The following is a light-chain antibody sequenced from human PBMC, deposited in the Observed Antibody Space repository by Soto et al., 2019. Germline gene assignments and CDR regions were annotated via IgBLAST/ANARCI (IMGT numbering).Light chain of an antibody. CDR2: DVS. Sequence: QSALTQPASVSVSPGQSITISCTGTSSDVGGYNYVSWYQQHPGKAPKLMIYDVSNRPSGVSNRFSGSKSGNTASLTISGLQAEDEADYYCRSYTSSSTRRVFGGGTKLTVL. J-gene: IGLJ2*01. CDR3: RSYTSSSTRRV. V-gene: IGLV2-14*01. CDR1: SSDVGGYNY.